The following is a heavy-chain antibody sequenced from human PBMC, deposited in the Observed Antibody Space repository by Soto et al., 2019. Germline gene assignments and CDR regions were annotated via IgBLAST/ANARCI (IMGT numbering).Heavy chain of an antibody. V-gene: IGHV2-5*01. J-gene: IGHJ5*02. CDR1: GFSLSTSGVG. Sequence: ESGPTLVNPTQTLTLTCTFSGFSLSTSGVGVGWIRQPPGKALEWLALIYWNDDKRYSPSLKSRLTITKDTSKNQVVLTMTNMDTVDTATYYCAPSLHCSSGSNWLDPWGKGTRVTVAS. CDR3: APSLHCSSGSNWLDP. CDR2: IYWNDDK. D-gene: IGHD6-13*01.